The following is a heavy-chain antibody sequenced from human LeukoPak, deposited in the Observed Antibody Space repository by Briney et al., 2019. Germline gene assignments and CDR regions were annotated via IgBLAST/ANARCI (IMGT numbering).Heavy chain of an antibody. J-gene: IGHJ5*02. D-gene: IGHD3-3*01. CDR1: GGSISSYY. CDR2: IYYSGTT. V-gene: IGHV4-59*08. Sequence: SEPLSLTCTVSGGSISSYYWSWIRQPPGKGLEWIGYIYYSGTTNYNPSLKSRVTISVDTSKNQFSLKLSSVTAADTAVYYCARRPSGYTFSWFDPWGQGTLVTVSS. CDR3: ARRPSGYTFSWFDP.